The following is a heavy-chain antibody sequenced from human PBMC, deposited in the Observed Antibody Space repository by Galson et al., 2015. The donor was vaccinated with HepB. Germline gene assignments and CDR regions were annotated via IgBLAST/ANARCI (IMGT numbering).Heavy chain of an antibody. CDR2: TGNKAYGYVI. CDR3: ARGSGDSYGPFDY. J-gene: IGHJ4*02. V-gene: IGHV3-72*01. Sequence: SLRLSCAASGLTFSDHHMDWVRQAPGKGLEWVGRTGNKAYGYVIEYAASVKGRFTISRDESKNSLFLQMNSMRAEDTAVYSCARGSGDSYGPFDYWGQGTPVTVSS. D-gene: IGHD5-18*01. CDR1: GLTFSDHH.